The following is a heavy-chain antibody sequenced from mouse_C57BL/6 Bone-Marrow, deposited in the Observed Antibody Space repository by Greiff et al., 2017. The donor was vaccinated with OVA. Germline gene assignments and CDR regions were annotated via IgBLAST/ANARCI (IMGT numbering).Heavy chain of an antibody. V-gene: IGHV1-4*01. J-gene: IGHJ4*01. CDR2: INPSSGYT. CDR3: ARPFITTRYAMDY. CDR1: GYTFTSYT. Sequence: QVQLQQSGAELARPGASVKMSCKASGYTFTSYTMHWVKQRPGQGLEWIGYINPSSGYTKYNQKFKDKATLTADKSSSTAYMQLSSLTSEDSAVYYCARPFITTRYAMDYWGKGTSVTVSS. D-gene: IGHD1-1*01.